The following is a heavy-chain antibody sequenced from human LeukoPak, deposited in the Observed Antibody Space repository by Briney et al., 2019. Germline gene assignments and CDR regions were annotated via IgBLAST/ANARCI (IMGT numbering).Heavy chain of an antibody. J-gene: IGHJ3*02. CDR3: ARGLEVEYGSGSYPWAFDI. D-gene: IGHD3-10*01. CDR2: INHSGST. Sequence: SETLSLTCAVYGGSFSGYYWSWIRQPPGKGLEWIGEINHSGSTNYNPPLKSRVTISVDTSKNQFSLKLSSVTAADTAVYYCARGLEVEYGSGSYPWAFDIWGQGTMVTVSS. CDR1: GGSFSGYY. V-gene: IGHV4-34*01.